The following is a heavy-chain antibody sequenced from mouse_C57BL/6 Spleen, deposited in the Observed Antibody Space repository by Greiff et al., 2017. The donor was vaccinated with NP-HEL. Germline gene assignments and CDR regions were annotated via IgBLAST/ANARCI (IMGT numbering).Heavy chain of an antibody. CDR3: ARDENYYGSSWFAY. CDR2: ISYSGST. Sequence: DVHLVESGPGMVKPSQSLSLTCTVTGYSITSGYDWHWIRHFPGNKLEWMGYISYSGSTNYNPSLKSRISITHDTSKNHFFLKLNSVTTEDTATYYCARDENYYGSSWFAYWGQGTLVTVSA. V-gene: IGHV3-1*01. J-gene: IGHJ3*01. CDR1: GYSITSGYD. D-gene: IGHD1-1*01.